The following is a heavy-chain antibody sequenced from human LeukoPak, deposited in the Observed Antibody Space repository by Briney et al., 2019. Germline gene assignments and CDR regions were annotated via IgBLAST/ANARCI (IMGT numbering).Heavy chain of an antibody. CDR2: ISGSGGST. D-gene: IGHD4-17*01. Sequence: GGSLRLSCAASGFTFSSYAMSWVRQAPGKGLEWVPAISGSGGSTYYADSVKGRFTISRDNSKNTLYLQMNSLRAEDTAVYYCAKPYRVLTVTTDYGMDVWGQGTTVTVSS. CDR1: GFTFSSYA. CDR3: AKPYRVLTVTTDYGMDV. J-gene: IGHJ6*02. V-gene: IGHV3-23*01.